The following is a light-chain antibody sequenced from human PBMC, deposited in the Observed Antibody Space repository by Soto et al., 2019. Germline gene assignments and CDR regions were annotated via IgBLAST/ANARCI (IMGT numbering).Light chain of an antibody. Sequence: DIQMTQSPSSLSASVGDRVTITCRASQSISSYLNRYQQKPGKAPKRLIYAASSLHSGVPSRFSGSGSGTDFTLTISSLQLQDFATYYCQQSYSTPPHTFGQGTKLEI. CDR2: AAS. V-gene: IGKV1-39*01. CDR1: QSISSY. CDR3: QQSYSTPPHT. J-gene: IGKJ2*01.